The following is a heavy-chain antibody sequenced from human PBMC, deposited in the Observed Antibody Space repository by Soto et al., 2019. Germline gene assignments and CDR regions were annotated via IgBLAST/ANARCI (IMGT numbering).Heavy chain of an antibody. Sequence: GGSLRLSCAASGFTFSSYGMHWVRQAPGKGLEWVAVISDDGSKKYYADSVKGRFTISRDNSKYTLYLQMNSLTAEDTAVYACVKGGWLDFWGQGTLVTVSS. D-gene: IGHD3-16*01. CDR3: VKGGWLDF. CDR2: ISDDGSKK. J-gene: IGHJ5*01. V-gene: IGHV3-33*05. CDR1: GFTFSSYG.